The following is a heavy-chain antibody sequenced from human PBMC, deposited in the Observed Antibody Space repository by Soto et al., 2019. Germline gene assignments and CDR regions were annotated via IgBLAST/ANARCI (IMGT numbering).Heavy chain of an antibody. Sequence: QVQLVESGGGVVQPGRSLRLSCAASGFTLSAYGMHWVRQAPGKGLEWVAAISYDESNQYYSDSVKARFSISRDNYKNTLHLQMSSLRAEDTAVYYCARATQVYSSSCDPFDYWGQGTLVTVSS. V-gene: IGHV3-30*03. D-gene: IGHD6-13*01. J-gene: IGHJ4*02. CDR2: ISYDESNQ. CDR1: GFTLSAYG. CDR3: ARATQVYSSSCDPFDY.